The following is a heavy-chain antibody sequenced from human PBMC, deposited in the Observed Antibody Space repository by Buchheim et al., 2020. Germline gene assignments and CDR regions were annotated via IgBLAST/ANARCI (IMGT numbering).Heavy chain of an antibody. Sequence: QVQLVQSGAEVKKPGASVKVSCKASGYTFTSYDINWVRQAPGQGLEWKGWMKPNSGNTGYAQRLEGRVTMNRDISISTAYMELTSLRFDDTAVYYCVHLDDGGRWRGLDSWGQGTL. CDR1: GYTFTSYD. J-gene: IGHJ4*02. V-gene: IGHV1-8*01. CDR3: VHLDDGGRWRGLDS. D-gene: IGHD2-15*01. CDR2: MKPNSGNT.